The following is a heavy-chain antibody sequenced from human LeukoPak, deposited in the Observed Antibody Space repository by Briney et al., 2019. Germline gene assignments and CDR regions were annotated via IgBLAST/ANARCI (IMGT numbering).Heavy chain of an antibody. CDR3: ARGPYYDYVWGSRKAYYFDY. Sequence: SVKVSCKASGGTFSSYAISWVRQAPGQGLEWMGGIIPIFGTANYAQKFQGRVTITAHESTSTAYMELSSLRSEDTAVYYCARGPYYDYVWGSRKAYYFDYWGQGTLVTVSS. CDR1: GGTFSSYA. J-gene: IGHJ4*02. CDR2: IIPIFGTA. D-gene: IGHD3-16*01. V-gene: IGHV1-69*01.